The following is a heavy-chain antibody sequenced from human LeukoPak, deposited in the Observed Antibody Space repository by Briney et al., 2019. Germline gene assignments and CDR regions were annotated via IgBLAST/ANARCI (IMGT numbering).Heavy chain of an antibody. V-gene: IGHV3-23*01. Sequence: RPGGSLRLSCAASGFTFSSYAMSWVRQAPGKGLEWVSAISGSGGSTYYADSVKGRFTISRDNSKNTLYLQMNSLRAEDTAVYYCAKVGGVTMVRGTDYWGQGTLVTVSS. CDR2: ISGSGGST. CDR1: GFTFSSYA. D-gene: IGHD3-10*01. CDR3: AKVGGVTMVRGTDY. J-gene: IGHJ4*02.